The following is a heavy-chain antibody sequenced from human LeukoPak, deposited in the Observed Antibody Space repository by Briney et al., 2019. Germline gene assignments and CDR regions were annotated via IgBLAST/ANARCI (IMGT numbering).Heavy chain of an antibody. CDR2: IRSSGSTI. V-gene: IGHV3-11*01. J-gene: IGHJ4*02. Sequence: PGGSLGLSCAASGFTFSDYYMSWIRQAPGKGLEWVSYIRSSGSTIYYADSVKGRFTISRDNAKNSLYLQLNSLRAEDTALYYCARGSRETIYYFDYWGQGTLVTVSS. CDR3: ARGSRETIYYFDY. CDR1: GFTFSDYY. D-gene: IGHD3-9*01.